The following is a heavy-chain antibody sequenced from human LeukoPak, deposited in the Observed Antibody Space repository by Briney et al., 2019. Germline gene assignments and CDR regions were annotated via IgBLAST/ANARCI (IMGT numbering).Heavy chain of an antibody. D-gene: IGHD5-18*01. Sequence: PGGSLRLSCAASGLTFSDFWLHWVRQPPGKGLVWVALVKGDGRTTIYADSGKGRFTISRDNAKNTLYLQMNSLRADDSGVYYCATGHSYGYDYWGQGVLATVSS. CDR3: ATGHSYGYDY. V-gene: IGHV3-74*01. J-gene: IGHJ4*02. CDR1: GLTFSDFW. CDR2: VKGDGRTT.